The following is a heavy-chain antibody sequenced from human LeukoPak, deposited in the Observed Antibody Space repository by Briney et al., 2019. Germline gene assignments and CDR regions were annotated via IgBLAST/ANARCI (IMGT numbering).Heavy chain of an antibody. CDR2: IYYRGST. CDR1: GGSISSYY. D-gene: IGHD6-19*01. V-gene: IGHV4-59*12. Sequence: SETLSLTCTVSGGSISSYYWSWIRQSPGKGLGWIGYIYYRGSTNYNPSLKSRVTMSVDTSKNQFSLKLSSVTAADTAVYYCARDDRGIAVAGTGWFDPWGQGTLVTVSS. J-gene: IGHJ5*02. CDR3: ARDDRGIAVAGTGWFDP.